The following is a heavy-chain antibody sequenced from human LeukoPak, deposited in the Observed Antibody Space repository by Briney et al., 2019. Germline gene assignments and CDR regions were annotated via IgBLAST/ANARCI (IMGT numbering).Heavy chain of an antibody. CDR1: GFTFSDHY. J-gene: IGHJ4*02. V-gene: IGHV3-72*01. D-gene: IGHD1-26*01. CDR3: ARDQGGSYPGLDY. CDR2: TRNKANSYTT. Sequence: GGSLRLSCAASGFTFSDHYMDWVRQAPGKGLEWVGRTRNKANSYTTEYAASVKGRFTISRDDSKNSLYLRMNSLKTEDTAVYYCARDQGGSYPGLDYWGQGTLVTVSS.